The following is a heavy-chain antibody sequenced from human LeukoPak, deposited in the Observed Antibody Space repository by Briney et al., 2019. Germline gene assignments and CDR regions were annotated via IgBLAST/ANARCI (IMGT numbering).Heavy chain of an antibody. Sequence: GRSLRLSCAASGFTFSSYGMHWVRQAPGKGLEWVANIKQDGSEKYYVDSVKSRFTISRDNDKNSLYLQMNSLRAEDTAVYYCARDPYYYDSSGHSYYYYYGMDVWGQGTTVTVSS. D-gene: IGHD3-22*01. CDR3: ARDPYYYDSSGHSYYYYYGMDV. CDR2: IKQDGSEK. J-gene: IGHJ6*02. CDR1: GFTFSSYG. V-gene: IGHV3-7*01.